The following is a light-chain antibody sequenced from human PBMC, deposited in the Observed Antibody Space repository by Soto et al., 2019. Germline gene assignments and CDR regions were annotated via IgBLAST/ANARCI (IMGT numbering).Light chain of an antibody. CDR3: QQYNNWPPFT. CDR1: QSVSSS. J-gene: IGKJ3*01. CDR2: GAS. V-gene: IGKV3-15*01. Sequence: EIVMTQSPATLSVSPGERVTLSCRASQSVSSSLAWYQQKPGQAPRLLIYGASTKATGIPARFSGSGSGTEFTLPISSLQSEDFAVYYCQQYNNWPPFTFGPGTKVDIK.